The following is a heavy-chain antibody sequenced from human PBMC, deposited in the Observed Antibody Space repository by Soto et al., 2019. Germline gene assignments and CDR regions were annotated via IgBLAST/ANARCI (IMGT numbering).Heavy chain of an antibody. V-gene: IGHV4-39*07. CDR3: ARMRRYCSGGSCYYYYYMDV. D-gene: IGHD2-15*01. Sequence: PSETLSLTCTVSGGSISSSSYYWGWIRQPPGKGLEWIGEINYSGSTNYNPSLKSRVTISVDTSKNQFSLKLSSVTAADTAVYYCARMRRYCSGGSCYYYYYMDVWGKGTTVTVSS. J-gene: IGHJ6*03. CDR2: INYSGST. CDR1: GGSISSSSYY.